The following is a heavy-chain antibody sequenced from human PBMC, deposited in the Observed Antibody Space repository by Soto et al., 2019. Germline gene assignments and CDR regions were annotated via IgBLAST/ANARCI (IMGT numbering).Heavy chain of an antibody. Sequence: SETLSLTCTVSGGSISSGGYYWSWIRQHPGKGLEWIGYIYYSGSTYYNPSLKSRVTISVDTSKNQFSLKLSSVTAADTAVYYCAREPTTAAGADYWGQGTLVTVSS. CDR3: AREPTTAAGADY. CDR1: GGSISSGGYY. J-gene: IGHJ4*02. D-gene: IGHD6-13*01. V-gene: IGHV4-31*03. CDR2: IYYSGST.